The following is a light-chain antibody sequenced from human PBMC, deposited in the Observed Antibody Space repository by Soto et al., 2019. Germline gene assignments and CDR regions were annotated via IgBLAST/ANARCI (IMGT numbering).Light chain of an antibody. CDR3: SSYTISSTYV. Sequence: QSVLTQPASVSGSPGQSITISCTGTGSDVGGYNYVSWYQQHPGKAPKLIIHEVNNRPSGVSDRFSGSKSGYTASLTISGRQAEDEADYYCSSYTISSTYVFGTGTKVTVL. CDR1: GSDVGGYNY. J-gene: IGLJ1*01. CDR2: EVN. V-gene: IGLV2-14*01.